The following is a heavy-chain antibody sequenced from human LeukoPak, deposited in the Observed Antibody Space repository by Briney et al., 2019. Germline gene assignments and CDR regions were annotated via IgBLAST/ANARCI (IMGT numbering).Heavy chain of an antibody. CDR3: ARRHSSGWSYY. V-gene: IGHV4-38-2*02. Sequence: SETLSLTCTVSGYSISNGYYWDWIRQPPGRGLEWIGNIYRSGSTSYNPSLKSRVTISVDTSKNQFSLKVNSVTAADTAVYYCARRHSSGWSYYWGQGTLVTVSS. J-gene: IGHJ4*02. D-gene: IGHD6-19*01. CDR2: IYRSGST. CDR1: GYSISNGYY.